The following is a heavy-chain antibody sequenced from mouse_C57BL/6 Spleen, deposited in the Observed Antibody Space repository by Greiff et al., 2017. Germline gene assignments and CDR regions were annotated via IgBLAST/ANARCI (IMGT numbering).Heavy chain of an antibody. Sequence: EVKLMESGGDLVKPGGSLKLSCAASGFNFSSYGMSWVRQTPDKRLEWVATISSGGSYTYYPDSVKGRFTISRDNAKNTLYLHMSSLKSEDTAMYYCARHEGGYYDYWGQGTTLTVSS. J-gene: IGHJ2*01. CDR2: ISSGGSYT. CDR3: ARHEGGYYDY. D-gene: IGHD1-1*02. CDR1: GFNFSSYG. V-gene: IGHV5-6*01.